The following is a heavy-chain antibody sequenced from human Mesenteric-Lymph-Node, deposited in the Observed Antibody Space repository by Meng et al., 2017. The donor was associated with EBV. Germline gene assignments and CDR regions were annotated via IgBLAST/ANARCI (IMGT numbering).Heavy chain of an antibody. CDR1: GFIFTYFG. CDR2: INTNSGHP. CDR3: VKDRGFGELFDF. J-gene: IGHJ4*02. Sequence: QVPRVKSCHELKNPGAAVKVSCKASGFIFTYFGLNWVRQSPGQGLEWLGWINTNSGHPAYAQGFTGRLVFSLDTSVNTAFLQINDLKSDDTAIYYCVKDRGFGELFDFWGQGTLVTVSS. D-gene: IGHD3-10*01. V-gene: IGHV7-4-1*02.